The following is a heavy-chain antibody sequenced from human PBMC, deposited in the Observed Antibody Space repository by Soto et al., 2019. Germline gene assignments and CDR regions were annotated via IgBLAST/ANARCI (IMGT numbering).Heavy chain of an antibody. D-gene: IGHD6-13*01. J-gene: IGHJ4*02. CDR1: GFTFSNYG. V-gene: IGHV3-23*01. CDR3: AKENGYSSSWFEFDY. Sequence: GGSLRLSCAASGFTFSNYGMHWVRQAPGKGLEWVSAISGSGGSTYYADSVKGRFTISRDNSKNTLYLQMNSLRAEDTAVYYCAKENGYSSSWFEFDYWGQGTLVTVSS. CDR2: ISGSGGST.